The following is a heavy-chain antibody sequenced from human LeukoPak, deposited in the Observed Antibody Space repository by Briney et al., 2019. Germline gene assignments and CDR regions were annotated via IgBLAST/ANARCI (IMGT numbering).Heavy chain of an antibody. V-gene: IGHV1-69*04. D-gene: IGHD3-22*01. Sequence: SVKVSCKASGGTFSIYAISWVRQAPGQGLEWMGRIIPILGIANYAQKFQGRVTITADKSTSTAYMELSSLRSEDTAVYYCEREAEYYYDSSGPYGWFDPWGQGTLVTVSS. CDR2: IIPILGIA. CDR3: EREAEYYYDSSGPYGWFDP. CDR1: GGTFSIYA. J-gene: IGHJ5*02.